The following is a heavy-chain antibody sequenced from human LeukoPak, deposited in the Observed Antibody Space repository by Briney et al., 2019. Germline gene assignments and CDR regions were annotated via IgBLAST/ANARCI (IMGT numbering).Heavy chain of an antibody. CDR2: ISAAGTT. D-gene: IGHD2-2*01. Sequence: SETLPLTCTVSGGSISSYYWSWIRQPPGKGLEWIGYISAAGTTFYNPSLKSRVTISLDRSKNQFSLNLTSITAADTAVYYCAGQNVPTPHDYWGQGTQVTVSS. J-gene: IGHJ4*02. V-gene: IGHV4-4*09. CDR1: GGSISSYY. CDR3: AGQNVPTPHDY.